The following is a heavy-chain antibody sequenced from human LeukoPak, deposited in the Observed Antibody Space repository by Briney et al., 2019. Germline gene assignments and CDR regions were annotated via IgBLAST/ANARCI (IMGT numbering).Heavy chain of an antibody. Sequence: SETLSLTCAVYGGSFSGYYWSWIRQPPGKGLERIGEINHSGSTNYNPSLTSRVTISVDTSKNQFSLKLSSVTAADTAVYYCARVGGSGYFDYWGQGTLVTVSS. CDR1: GGSFSGYY. V-gene: IGHV4-34*01. CDR3: ARVGGSGYFDY. D-gene: IGHD1-26*01. CDR2: INHSGST. J-gene: IGHJ4*02.